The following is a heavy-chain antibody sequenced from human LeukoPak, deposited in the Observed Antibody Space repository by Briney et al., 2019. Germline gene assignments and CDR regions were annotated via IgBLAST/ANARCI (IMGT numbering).Heavy chain of an antibody. CDR2: IYYSGTT. D-gene: IGHD6-13*01. CDR3: ARGSYIAAAGTNYFDY. Sequence: SQTLSLTCTVSGGSISSGGYYWSWIRQPPGKGLEWIGYIYYSGTTNYNPSLKSRVSISIDTSTNQFSLKLSSVTAADTAVYYCARGSYIAAAGTNYFDYWGQGTLVTVSS. CDR1: GGSISSGGYY. V-gene: IGHV4-61*08. J-gene: IGHJ4*02.